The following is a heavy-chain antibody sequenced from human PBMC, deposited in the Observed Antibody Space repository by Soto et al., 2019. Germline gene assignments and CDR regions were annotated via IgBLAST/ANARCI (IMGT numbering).Heavy chain of an antibody. CDR3: ARDLVVVVAASPHYYYMDV. J-gene: IGHJ6*03. D-gene: IGHD2-15*01. CDR1: GGTFSSYT. CDR2: IIPILGIA. Sequence: SVKVSCKASGGTFSSYTISWVRQAPGQGLEWMGRIIPILGIANYAQKFQGRVTITADKSTSTAYMELSSLRSGDTAVYYCARDLVVVVAASPHYYYMDVWGKGTTVTVSS. V-gene: IGHV1-69*04.